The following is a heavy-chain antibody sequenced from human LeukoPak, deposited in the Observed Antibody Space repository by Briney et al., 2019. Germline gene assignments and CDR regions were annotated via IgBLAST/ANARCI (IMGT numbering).Heavy chain of an antibody. CDR2: INHSGST. V-gene: IGHV4-34*01. CDR3: ARHAPGYYDSSGSIDY. CDR1: GGSFSGYY. Sequence: PSETLSLTCAVYGGSFSGYYWSWIRQPPGKGLEWIGEINHSGSTNYNPSLKSRGTISVDTSKNQSSLKLSSVTAADTAVYYCARHAPGYYDSSGSIDYWGQGTLVTVSS. J-gene: IGHJ4*02. D-gene: IGHD3-22*01.